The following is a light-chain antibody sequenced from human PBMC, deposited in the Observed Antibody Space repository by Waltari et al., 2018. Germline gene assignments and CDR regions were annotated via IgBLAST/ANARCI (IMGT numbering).Light chain of an antibody. CDR3: SSSTSTSTLA. J-gene: IGLJ2*01. V-gene: IGLV2-14*03. CDR1: SSDVGGYNY. Sequence: QSALTQPASVSGSPGQSITISCPGTSSDVGGYNYVSWYQQHPGKAPKLMIYDVSNRPSGVSNRFSGSKSGNTASLTISGLQAEDEADYYCSSSTSTSTLAFGGGTKLTVL. CDR2: DVS.